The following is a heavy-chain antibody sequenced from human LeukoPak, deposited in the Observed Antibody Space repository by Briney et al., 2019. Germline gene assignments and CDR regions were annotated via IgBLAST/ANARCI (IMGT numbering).Heavy chain of an antibody. J-gene: IGHJ5*02. Sequence: ASVKVSCKASGYTFTGYYMHWVRQAPGQGLEWMGWINPNSGGTNYAQKFQGRVTMARDTSISTAYMELSRLRSGDTAVYYCARAQSSHPMIVVPAAINNWFDPWGQGTLVTVSS. CDR2: INPNSGGT. D-gene: IGHD2-2*01. V-gene: IGHV1-2*02. CDR3: ARAQSSHPMIVVPAAINNWFDP. CDR1: GYTFTGYY.